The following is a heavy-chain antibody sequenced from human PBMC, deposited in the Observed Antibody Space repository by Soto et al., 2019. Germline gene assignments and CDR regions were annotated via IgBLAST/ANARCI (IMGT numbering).Heavy chain of an antibody. J-gene: IGHJ1*01. CDR2: IIPIFGTA. CDR1: GGTFSSYA. D-gene: IGHD3-22*01. Sequence: GASVKVSFKACGGTFSSYAISWLRQAPGQGLEWMGGIIPIFGTANYAQRFQGRVTITADESTSTAYMELSSLRSEDTAVYYCARGPPTMIVDRYFQHWGQGTLVTVSS. CDR3: ARGPPTMIVDRYFQH. V-gene: IGHV1-69*13.